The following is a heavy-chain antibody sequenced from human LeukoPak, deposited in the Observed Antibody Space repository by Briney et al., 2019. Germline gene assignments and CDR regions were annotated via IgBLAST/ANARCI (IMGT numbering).Heavy chain of an antibody. CDR2: IYYSGST. CDR3: ARDPGYYYGSGSYSYYYYYGMDV. D-gene: IGHD3-10*01. CDR1: GGSISSYY. J-gene: IGHJ6*02. Sequence: SQTLSLTCTVSGGSISSYYWSWIRQPPGKGLEWIGYIYYSGSTNYNPSLKSRVTISVDTSKNQFSLKLSSVTAADTAVYYCARDPGYYYGSGSYSYYYYYGMDVWGQGTTVTVSS. V-gene: IGHV4-59*01.